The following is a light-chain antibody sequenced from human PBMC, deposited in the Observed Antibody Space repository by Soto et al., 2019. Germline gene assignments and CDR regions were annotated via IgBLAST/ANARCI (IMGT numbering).Light chain of an antibody. V-gene: IGLV1-47*02. Sequence: QSVLTQPPSASGTPGQRVFISCSGSSSNIGGTNYAYWYQQLPGAAPKLLMHSNNLRPSGVPERISGSESGTSASLAISGLRFEDEAVYYCASWDDRLGAVIFGGGTKLTVL. CDR1: SSNIGGTNY. CDR2: SNN. CDR3: ASWDDRLGAVI. J-gene: IGLJ2*01.